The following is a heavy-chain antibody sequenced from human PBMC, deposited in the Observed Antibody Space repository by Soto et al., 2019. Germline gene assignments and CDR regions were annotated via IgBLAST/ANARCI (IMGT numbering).Heavy chain of an antibody. D-gene: IGHD6-19*01. V-gene: IGHV3-48*02. Sequence: EVQLVESGGGLVQPGGSLRLSCAASGFTFSSYSMNWVRQAPGKGLEWVSYISSSSRTIYYADSVKGRFTISRDNAENSLYLQMNSLRDEDTAVYYCARNTGRAVGHPWVDYWGQGTLVTVSS. J-gene: IGHJ4*02. CDR2: ISSSSRTI. CDR1: GFTFSSYS. CDR3: ARNTGRAVGHPWVDY.